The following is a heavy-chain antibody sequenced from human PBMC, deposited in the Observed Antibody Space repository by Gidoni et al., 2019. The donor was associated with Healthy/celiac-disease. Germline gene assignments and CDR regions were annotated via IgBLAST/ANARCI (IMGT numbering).Heavy chain of an antibody. J-gene: IGHJ3*02. D-gene: IGHD3-3*01. CDR2: ISGSGGST. CDR1: GFTFSSYA. V-gene: IGHV3-23*01. Sequence: EVQLLESGGGLVQPGGSLRLSCAASGFTFSSYAMSWVRQAPGKGLEWVSAISGSGGSTYYADSVKGRFTISRDNSKNTLYLQMNSLRAEDTAVYYCAKDVNRQITIFGVYFDIWGQGTMVTVSS. CDR3: AKDVNRQITIFGVYFDI.